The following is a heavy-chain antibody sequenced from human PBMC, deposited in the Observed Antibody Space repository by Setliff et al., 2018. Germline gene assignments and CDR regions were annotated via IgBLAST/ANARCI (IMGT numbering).Heavy chain of an antibody. CDR1: GFTFDDYV. D-gene: IGHD2-15*01. CDR2: INRNGGRI. V-gene: IGHV3-20*04. CDR3: ARERLLGHYYYMDV. J-gene: IGHJ6*03. Sequence: PGGSLRLSCAASGFTFDDYVMSWVRQAPGKGLEWVSDINRNGGRIGYADPVKGRFTISRDNAKNSLYLQMNSLGAEDTAVYYCARERLLGHYYYMDVWGKGTTVTVSS.